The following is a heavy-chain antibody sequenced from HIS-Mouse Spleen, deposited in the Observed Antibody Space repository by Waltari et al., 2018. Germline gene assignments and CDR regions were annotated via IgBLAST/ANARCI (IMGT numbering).Heavy chain of an antibody. Sequence: TWGASGPALVKPTQTLTLTCTFSGFSLSTSGMCVSWIRQPPGKALEWLARIDWDDDKYYSTSLKTRLTISRDTSKNQVVLTMTNMDPLDTATYYCARIAEGYTSGWYAFDYWGQGTLVTVSS. CDR3: ARIAEGYTSGWYAFDY. V-gene: IGHV2-70*11. J-gene: IGHJ4*02. D-gene: IGHD6-19*01. CDR2: IDWDDDK. CDR1: GFSLSTSGMC.